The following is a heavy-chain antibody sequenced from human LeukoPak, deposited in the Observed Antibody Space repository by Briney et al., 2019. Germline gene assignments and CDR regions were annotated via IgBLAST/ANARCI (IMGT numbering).Heavy chain of an antibody. CDR1: GGSISGYY. V-gene: IGHV4-4*07. Sequence: SETLSLTCTVSGGSISGYYWSWIRQPAGKGLEWIGRIYSSGSTNYNPSLKSRVTISVDTSKNQFSLKLSSVTAADTAVYYCARILYYYDSSGYLQGYYFDYWGQGTLVTVSS. CDR2: IYSSGST. J-gene: IGHJ4*02. CDR3: ARILYYYDSSGYLQGYYFDY. D-gene: IGHD3-22*01.